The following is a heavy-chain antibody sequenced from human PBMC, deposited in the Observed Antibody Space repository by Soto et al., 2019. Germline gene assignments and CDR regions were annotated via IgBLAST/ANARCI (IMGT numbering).Heavy chain of an antibody. CDR1: GYTSADFG. CDR2: VGGNNGAS. V-gene: IGHV1-18*04. CDR3: VRDQKYFRVNGNWFDS. J-gene: IGHJ5*01. D-gene: IGHD2-2*01. Sequence: ASVKVSCKASGYTSADFGISWVRQAPGQGLEWMGWVGGNNGASNPAPKVQGRITMTLDTSTGVSYMALRSLRSDDTAIYYCVRDQKYFRVNGNWFDSWGQGTLVTDSS.